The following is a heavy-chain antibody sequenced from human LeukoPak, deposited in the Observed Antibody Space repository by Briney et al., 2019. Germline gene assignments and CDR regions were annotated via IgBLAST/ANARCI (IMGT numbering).Heavy chain of an antibody. J-gene: IGHJ3*02. CDR1: GFTFSSYW. CDR3: AREDVDITVATSGAFDI. V-gene: IGHV3-74*01. Sequence: GGSLRLSCPASGFTFSSYWMHWVRQAPGKGLVWVSRIISDGSSTSYADSVKGRFTISRDNAKNTLFLQMNSLRAEDTALYYCAREDVDITVATSGAFDIWGQGTMVTVSS. CDR2: IISDGSST. D-gene: IGHD6-19*01.